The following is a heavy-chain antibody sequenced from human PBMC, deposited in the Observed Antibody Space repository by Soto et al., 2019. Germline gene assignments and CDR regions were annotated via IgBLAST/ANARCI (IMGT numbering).Heavy chain of an antibody. D-gene: IGHD3-22*01. V-gene: IGHV4-30-4*01. CDR1: GGSIIGDDYY. J-gene: IGHJ4*02. CDR2: IYYSGST. Sequence: TSETLSLTCTVSGGSIIGDDYYWSWIRQPPGKGLEWIGYIYYSGSTYYNPSLKSRVTISVDTSKNQFSLKLSSVTAADTAVYYCARKNYYDSSGYYDYFDYWGQGTLVTVSS. CDR3: ARKNYYDSSGYYDYFDY.